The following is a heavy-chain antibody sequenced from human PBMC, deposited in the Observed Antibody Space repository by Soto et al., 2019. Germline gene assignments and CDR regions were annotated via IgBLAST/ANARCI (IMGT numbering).Heavy chain of an antibody. Sequence: QVQLVQSGAEVKTPGSSVKVSCKASGGMFYSSAINWVRQAPGQGLEWMGGIVPMNGSPKYAQEFQGRLTITADGSATSVYMDLSGLKSEDTAVYYCTFAPNWTYQLTRYWGRVTLVTVSS. CDR1: GGMFYSSA. D-gene: IGHD2-2*01. J-gene: IGHJ4*02. CDR2: IVPMNGSP. V-gene: IGHV1-69*01. CDR3: TFAPNWTYQLTRY.